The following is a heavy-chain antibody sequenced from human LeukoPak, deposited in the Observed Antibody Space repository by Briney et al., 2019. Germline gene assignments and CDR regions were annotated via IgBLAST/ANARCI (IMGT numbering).Heavy chain of an antibody. D-gene: IGHD6-19*01. CDR2: ISGSGGST. CDR3: ATAVAGTSHY. J-gene: IGHJ4*02. Sequence: GGSLRLSCAASGFTISSYAMSWVRQAPGRGLEWVSAISGSGGSTYYADSVKGRFTISRDNSKNTLYPQMNSLRAEDTAVYYCATAVAGTSHYWGQGTLVTVSS. CDR1: GFTISSYA. V-gene: IGHV3-23*01.